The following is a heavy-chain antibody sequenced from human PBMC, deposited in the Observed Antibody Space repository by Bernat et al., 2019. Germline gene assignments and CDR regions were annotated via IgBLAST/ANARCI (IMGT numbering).Heavy chain of an antibody. V-gene: IGHV3-33*06. D-gene: IGHD4-17*01. CDR1: GITFSSYG. Sequence: QVQLVESGGGVVQPGRSLRLSCAASGITFSSYGMHWVRQAPGKGLEWVAVIWYDGSNKYYAESVKGRFTISRDNSKNTLYLQMNSLRAEDTAVDYCAKDQGDYGDYFFDYWGQGTLVTVSS. CDR3: AKDQGDYGDYFFDY. CDR2: IWYDGSNK. J-gene: IGHJ4*02.